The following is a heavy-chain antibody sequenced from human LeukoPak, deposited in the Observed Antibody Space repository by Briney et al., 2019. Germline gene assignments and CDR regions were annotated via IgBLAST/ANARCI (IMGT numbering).Heavy chain of an antibody. V-gene: IGHV1-69*04. CDR2: IIPIFGIA. D-gene: IGHD3-22*01. Sequence: GSSVKVSCKASGGTFSSYAISWVRQAPGQGLEWMGRIIPIFGIANYAQKFQGRVTITADKSTSTAYMELSSLRSEDTVVYYCASSPYYYDSSGYYHNWFDPWGQGTLVTVSS. J-gene: IGHJ5*02. CDR3: ASSPYYYDSSGYYHNWFDP. CDR1: GGTFSSYA.